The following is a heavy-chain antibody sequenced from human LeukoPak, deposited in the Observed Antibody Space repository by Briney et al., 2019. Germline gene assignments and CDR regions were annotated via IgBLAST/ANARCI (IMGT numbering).Heavy chain of an antibody. J-gene: IGHJ4*02. D-gene: IGHD6-19*01. CDR1: GFTFSSYA. CDR3: ARERAVNGWTSAHFDY. CDR2: ISNDGSTK. Sequence: GGSLRLSCAASGFTFSSYAMPWVRQAPGKGLEWVSVISNDGSTKYYADSVKGRFTISRDNSKNTLYLQTNSLRAEDTAVYYCARERAVNGWTSAHFDYWGQGTLVTVSS. V-gene: IGHV3-30*14.